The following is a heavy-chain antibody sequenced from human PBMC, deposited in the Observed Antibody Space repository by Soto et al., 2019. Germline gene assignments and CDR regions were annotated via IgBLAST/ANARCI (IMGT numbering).Heavy chain of an antibody. V-gene: IGHV3-15*01. J-gene: IGHJ4*02. CDR2: IKNKADGGTT. D-gene: IGHD4-17*01. CDR1: GITFTNAW. Sequence: EVQLVESGGDLVKPGGCLRLSCAASGITFTNAWMSWVRQAPGKGLEWVGRIKNKADGGTTDYAAPVRGRFTISRADSKNALFLQMNSLETEYTAVYYCTTDPGDYEDFWGQGTLVTVSS. CDR3: TTDPGDYEDF.